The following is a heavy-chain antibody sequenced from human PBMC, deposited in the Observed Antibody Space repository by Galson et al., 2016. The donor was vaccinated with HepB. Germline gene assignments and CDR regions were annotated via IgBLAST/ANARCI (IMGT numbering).Heavy chain of an antibody. D-gene: IGHD2/OR15-2a*01. V-gene: IGHV3-48*04. CDR3: ARALGRWSHTFFYNYYGMDV. CDR2: ISSGSTTI. J-gene: IGHJ6*02. CDR1: GFAFSSFG. Sequence: LRLSCAASGFAFSSFGMNWVRQAPGKGLEWLSYISSGSTTIYYADSVKGRFTISRDNAKNSLYLQMNSLRAEDTAMYYCARALGRWSHTFFYNYYGMDVWGQGTTVTISS.